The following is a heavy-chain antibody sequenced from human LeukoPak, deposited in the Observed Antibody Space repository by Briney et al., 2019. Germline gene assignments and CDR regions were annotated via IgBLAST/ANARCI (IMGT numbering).Heavy chain of an antibody. D-gene: IGHD6-13*01. V-gene: IGHV1-69*13. CDR3: ARVPSSWTNYYYMDV. CDR2: IIPIFGTA. J-gene: IGHJ6*03. CDR1: GGTFSSYA. Sequence: SVKVSCKASGGTFSSYAISWVRQAPGQGLEWMGGIIPIFGTANYAQKFQGRVTITADESTSTAYMELSSLRSEDTAVYHCARVPSSWTNYYYMDVWGKGTTVTVSS.